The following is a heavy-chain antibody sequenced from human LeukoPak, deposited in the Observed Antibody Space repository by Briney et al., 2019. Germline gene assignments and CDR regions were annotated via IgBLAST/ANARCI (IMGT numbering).Heavy chain of an antibody. CDR1: GSSFTSYW. CDR2: IYPGDSDT. V-gene: IGHV5-51*07. CDR3: ASPAVVTATDPPID. D-gene: IGHD2-21*02. Sequence: LGASLQISCKGSGSSFTSYWIGWVHPLPGKGLEWMGIIYPGDSDTRYSPSFQGQVTISADKSISTAYLQWSSLKASDTAMYYCASPAVVTATDPPIDWGQGTLVTVSS. J-gene: IGHJ4*02.